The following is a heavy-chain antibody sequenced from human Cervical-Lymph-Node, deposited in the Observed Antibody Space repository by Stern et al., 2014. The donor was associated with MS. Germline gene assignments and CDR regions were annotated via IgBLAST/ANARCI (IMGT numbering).Heavy chain of an antibody. CDR3: AKGSVGIASPRNFDY. Sequence: VQLVESGGGLVQPGTSLRLSCAASGFTFADYAMHWGRQAPGKGLEWVPGMGCANGSIGYADSVKGRFTISRNNAKNSLYLQMNSLRTEDTAFYYCAKGSVGIASPRNFDYWGQGTLVTVSS. CDR1: GFTFADYA. CDR2: MGCANGSI. D-gene: IGHD6-13*01. J-gene: IGHJ4*02. V-gene: IGHV3-9*01.